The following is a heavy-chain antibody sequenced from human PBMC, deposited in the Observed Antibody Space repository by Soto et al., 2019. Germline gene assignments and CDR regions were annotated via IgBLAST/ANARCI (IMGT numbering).Heavy chain of an antibody. CDR3: AKDSDRFGAPDDY. CDR2: ISYDGSNK. V-gene: IGHV3-30*18. J-gene: IGHJ4*02. CDR1: GFTFSSYG. Sequence: GGSLRLSCAASGFTFSSYGMHWVRQAPGKGLERVAVISYDGSNKYYADSVKGRFTISRDNSKNTLYLQMNSLRAEDTAVYYCAKDSDRFGAPDDYWGQGTLVTVSS. D-gene: IGHD3-10*01.